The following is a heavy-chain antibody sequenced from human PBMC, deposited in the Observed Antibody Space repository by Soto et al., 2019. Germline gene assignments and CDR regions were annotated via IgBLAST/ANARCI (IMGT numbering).Heavy chain of an antibody. CDR1: GGTFSSYA. Sequence: GASVKVSCKASGGTFSSYAISWVRQAPGQGLEWMGGIIPIFGTANYAQKFQGRVTITADESTSTAYMELSSLRSEDTAVYYCARDQPESNYYYYGMDVWGQGTTVTVSS. V-gene: IGHV1-69*13. J-gene: IGHJ6*02. CDR3: ARDQPESNYYYYGMDV. CDR2: IIPIFGTA.